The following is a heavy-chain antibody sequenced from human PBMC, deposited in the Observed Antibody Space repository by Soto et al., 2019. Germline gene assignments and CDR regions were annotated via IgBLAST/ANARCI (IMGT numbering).Heavy chain of an antibody. Sequence: GGSLRLSCAASGFTFSSYSMNWVRQAPGKGLEWVSSISSSSSYIYYADSVKGRFTISRDNAKNSLYLQMNSLRAEDTAVYYCARASPSLIAAAGSRGAFDIWGQGTMVTVSS. D-gene: IGHD6-13*01. CDR3: ARASPSLIAAAGSRGAFDI. CDR2: ISSSSSYI. CDR1: GFTFSSYS. J-gene: IGHJ3*02. V-gene: IGHV3-21*01.